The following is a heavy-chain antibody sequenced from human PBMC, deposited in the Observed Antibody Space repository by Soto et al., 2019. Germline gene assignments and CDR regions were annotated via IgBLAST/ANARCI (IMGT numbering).Heavy chain of an antibody. CDR3: ARDHNYYGMDV. CDR2: IYYSGST. J-gene: IGHJ6*02. V-gene: IGHV4-39*02. Sequence: SETLSLTCTVSGGSISSSSYYWGWIRQPPGKGLEWIGSIYYSGSTYYNPSLKSRVTISVDTSKNQFSLKLSSVTAEDTAVYYCARDHNYYGMDVWGQGTTVTVSS. CDR1: GGSISSSSYY.